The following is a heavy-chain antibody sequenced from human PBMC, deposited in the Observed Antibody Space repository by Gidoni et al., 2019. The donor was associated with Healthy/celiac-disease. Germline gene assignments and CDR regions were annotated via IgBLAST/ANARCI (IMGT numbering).Heavy chain of an antibody. Sequence: QITLKESGPTLVKPTQTLTLTCTFSGFSLSTSGVGVGWIRQPPGKALEWLALIYWDDVKRYSPSLKSRLTITKDTSKNQVVLTMTNMDPVDTATYYCAHTILGATGAGYYFDYWGQGTLVTVSS. D-gene: IGHD1-26*01. CDR2: IYWDDVK. J-gene: IGHJ4*02. CDR1: GFSLSTSGVG. V-gene: IGHV2-5*02. CDR3: AHTILGATGAGYYFDY.